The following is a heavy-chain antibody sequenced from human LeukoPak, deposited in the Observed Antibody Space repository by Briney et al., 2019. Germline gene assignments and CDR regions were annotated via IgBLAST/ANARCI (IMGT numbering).Heavy chain of an antibody. D-gene: IGHD5-18*01. J-gene: IGHJ4*02. CDR1: GYTFTGYY. Sequence: ASVKVSCKASGYTFTGYYMHWARQAPGQGLEWMGRINPNSGGTNYAQKFQGRVTMTRDTSISTAYMELSRLRSDDTAVYYCARSGYSYGRIHFDYWGQGTLVTVSS. V-gene: IGHV1-2*06. CDR2: INPNSGGT. CDR3: ARSGYSYGRIHFDY.